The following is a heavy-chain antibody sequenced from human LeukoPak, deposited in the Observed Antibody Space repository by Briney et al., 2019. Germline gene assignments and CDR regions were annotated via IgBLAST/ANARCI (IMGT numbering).Heavy chain of an antibody. CDR2: INHSGST. CDR1: GGSFSGYY. Sequence: SETLSLTCAVYGGSFSGYYWSWIRQPPGKGLEWIGEINHSGSTNYNPSLKSRVTISVDTSKNQFSLKLSSVTAADTSVYYCARRRVGATLYYYYMDVWGKGTTVTVSS. V-gene: IGHV4-34*01. J-gene: IGHJ6*03. CDR3: ARRRVGATLYYYYMDV. D-gene: IGHD1-26*01.